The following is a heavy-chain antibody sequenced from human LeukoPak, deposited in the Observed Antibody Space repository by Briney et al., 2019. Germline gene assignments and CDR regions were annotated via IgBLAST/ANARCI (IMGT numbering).Heavy chain of an antibody. CDR2: ISAYNGNT. J-gene: IGHJ6*02. CDR1: GYTFTSYG. D-gene: IGHD6-19*01. Sequence: ASVKVSCKASGYTFTSYGISWVRQAPGRGLEWMGWISAYNGNTNYAQKLQGRVTMTTDTSTSTAYMELRSLRSDDTAVYYCARGSGSGWTYYYYYYGMDVWGQGTTVTVSS. CDR3: ARGSGSGWTYYYYYYGMDV. V-gene: IGHV1-18*01.